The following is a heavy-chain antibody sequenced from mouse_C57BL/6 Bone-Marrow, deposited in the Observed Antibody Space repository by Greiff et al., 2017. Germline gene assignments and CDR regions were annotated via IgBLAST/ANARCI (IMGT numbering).Heavy chain of an antibody. Sequence: EVQLQQSGPVLVKPGASVKMSCKASGYTFTDYYMNWVKQSHGKSLEWIGVINPYNGATSYNQKFKGKATLTVDKSSSTAYMELNSLTSEVSAFYYWTRPHPPLYARDYWGQGTSVTVAS. CDR3: TRPHPPLYARDY. V-gene: IGHV1-19*01. CDR1: GYTFTDYY. J-gene: IGHJ4*01. CDR2: INPYNGAT. D-gene: IGHD6-1*01.